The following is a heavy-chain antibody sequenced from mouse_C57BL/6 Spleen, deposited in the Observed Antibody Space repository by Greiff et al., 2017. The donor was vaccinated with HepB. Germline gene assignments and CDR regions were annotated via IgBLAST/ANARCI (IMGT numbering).Heavy chain of an antibody. J-gene: IGHJ4*01. Sequence: QVQLQQSGAELVRPGTSVKVSCKASGYAFTNYLIEWVKQRPGQGLEWIGVINPGSGGTNYNEKFKGKATLTADKSSSTAYMQLSSLTSEDSAVYFCAGSEYSNYDYYAMDYWGQGTSVTVSS. D-gene: IGHD2-5*01. CDR1: GYAFTNYL. CDR3: AGSEYSNYDYYAMDY. CDR2: INPGSGGT. V-gene: IGHV1-54*01.